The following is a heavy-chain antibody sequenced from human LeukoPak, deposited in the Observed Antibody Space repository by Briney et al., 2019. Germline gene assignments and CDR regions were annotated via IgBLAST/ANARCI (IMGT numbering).Heavy chain of an antibody. CDR3: TIGGVIWRMDV. CDR1: GFTVTSNY. D-gene: IGHD3-10*01. Sequence: GGSLRLSCELSGFTVTSNYLSSVRQAPGRGLQWVSVVYPGGFTDHADSVKGRFTISRDSSKNTVYIQMNNLIDEDMAVYYCTIGGVIWRMDVWGQGTTVAVSS. CDR2: VYPGGFT. V-gene: IGHV3-66*01. J-gene: IGHJ6*02.